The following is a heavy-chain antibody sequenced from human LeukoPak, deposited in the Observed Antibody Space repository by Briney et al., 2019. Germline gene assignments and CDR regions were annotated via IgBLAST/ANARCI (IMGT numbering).Heavy chain of an antibody. J-gene: IGHJ6*02. CDR2: ISSRSRYI. V-gene: IGHV3-21*01. D-gene: IGHD1-1*01. CDR3: ARDQLDPAPLSSYYGMDV. Sequence: GGSLRLSCAASGFTFRSYSMNGVRQAPGKGLEWVSSISSRSRYIYYADSVKGGFTISRDNAKNSLYLQINSLRAEDTAVYSCARDQLDPAPLSSYYGMDVWGQGTTVTVSS. CDR1: GFTFRSYS.